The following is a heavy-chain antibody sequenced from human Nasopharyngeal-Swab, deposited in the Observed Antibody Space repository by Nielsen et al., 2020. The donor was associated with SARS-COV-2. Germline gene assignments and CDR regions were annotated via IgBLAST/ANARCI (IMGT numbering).Heavy chain of an antibody. CDR1: GGSVSSGSHY. Sequence: SETLSLTCTVSGGSVSSGSHYWSWIRQPPGKGLEWIGYIYYSGSTNYNPSLKSRVTISVDKSKNQFSLKLSSVTAADTAVYYCARFISQAGSFDYWGQGTLVTVSS. CDR2: IYYSGST. CDR3: ARFISQAGSFDY. J-gene: IGHJ4*02. V-gene: IGHV4-61*01. D-gene: IGHD6-13*01.